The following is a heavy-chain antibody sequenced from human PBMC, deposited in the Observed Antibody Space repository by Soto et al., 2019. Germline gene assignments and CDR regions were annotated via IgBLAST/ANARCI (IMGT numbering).Heavy chain of an antibody. CDR3: AIHIVGATTMRGGFDY. J-gene: IGHJ4*02. Sequence: EASVKVSCKASGYTFTSYGISWVRQAPGQGLEWMGWISAYNGNTNYAQKLQGRVTMTTDTSTSTAYMELRSLRSDDTAVYYCAIHIVGATTMRGGFDYWGQGTLVTVSS. V-gene: IGHV1-18*04. D-gene: IGHD1-26*01. CDR1: GYTFTSYG. CDR2: ISAYNGNT.